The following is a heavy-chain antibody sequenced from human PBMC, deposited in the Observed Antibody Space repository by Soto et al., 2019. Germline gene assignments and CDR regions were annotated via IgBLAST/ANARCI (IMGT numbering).Heavy chain of an antibody. Sequence: QVQLQQWGAGLLKPSETLSLTCAVYGGSFSGYYWSWIRQPPGKGLEWIGEINHRGSTNYIPSLKIRVTISVDSSKNQFSLMLSSGSAADKAVYYCARLGSLGGDDYWGQGTLVTVSS. D-gene: IGHD2-15*01. V-gene: IGHV4-34*01. CDR3: ARLGSLGGDDY. CDR1: GGSFSGYY. CDR2: INHRGST. J-gene: IGHJ4*02.